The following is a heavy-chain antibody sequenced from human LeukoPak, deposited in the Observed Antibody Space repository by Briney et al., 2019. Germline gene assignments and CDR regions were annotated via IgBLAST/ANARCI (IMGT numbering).Heavy chain of an antibody. J-gene: IGHJ6*02. CDR2: ISYDGSNK. CDR3: AKDPLIGIFPVGPGMDV. CDR1: GFTFSSFG. V-gene: IGHV3-30*18. D-gene: IGHD2/OR15-2a*01. Sequence: GRSLRLSCAASGFTFSSFGMHWVRQAPGKGLEWVAVISYDGSNKYYADSVKGRFTISRDNSKNTLYLQMNSLRAEDTAVYYCAKDPLIGIFPVGPGMDVWGQGTTVTVSS.